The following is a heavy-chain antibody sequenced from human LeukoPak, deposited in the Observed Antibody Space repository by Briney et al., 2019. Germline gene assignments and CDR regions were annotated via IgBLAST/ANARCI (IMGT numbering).Heavy chain of an antibody. D-gene: IGHD3-10*01. CDR2: ISAYNGNT. CDR1: GYTFTSYG. Sequence: ASVKASCKASGYTFTSYGISWVRQAPGQGLEWMGWISAYNGNTNYAQKLQGRVTMTTDTSTSTAYMELRSLRSDDTAVYYCARGQDYYGSGSYIDYWGQGTLVTVSS. CDR3: ARGQDYYGSGSYIDY. J-gene: IGHJ4*02. V-gene: IGHV1-18*01.